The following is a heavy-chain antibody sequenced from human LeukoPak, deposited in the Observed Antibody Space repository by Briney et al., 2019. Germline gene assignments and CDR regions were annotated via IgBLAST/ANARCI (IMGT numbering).Heavy chain of an antibody. CDR3: ARGLPPVEMATIALED. Sequence: SETLSLTCAVYGGSFSGYYWSWIRQPPGKGLEWIGEINHSGSTNYNPSLKSRVTISVDTSKNQFSLKLSPVTAADTAVYYCARGLPPVEMATIALEDWGQGTLVTVSS. CDR1: GGSFSGYY. D-gene: IGHD5-24*01. J-gene: IGHJ4*02. CDR2: INHSGST. V-gene: IGHV4-34*01.